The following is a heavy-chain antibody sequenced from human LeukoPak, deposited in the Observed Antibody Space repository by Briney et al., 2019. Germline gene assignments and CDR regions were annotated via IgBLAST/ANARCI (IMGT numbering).Heavy chain of an antibody. Sequence: GGSLRLSCAASGFTFSSYAMSWVRQAPGKGLEWVSAISGSGGSTYYADSVKGRFTISRDNSKNTLYLQMGSLRAEDMAVYYCARSSQGAYLDYWGQGTLVTVSS. J-gene: IGHJ4*02. CDR3: ARSSQGAYLDY. V-gene: IGHV3-23*01. CDR1: GFTFSSYA. CDR2: ISGSGGST. D-gene: IGHD1-26*01.